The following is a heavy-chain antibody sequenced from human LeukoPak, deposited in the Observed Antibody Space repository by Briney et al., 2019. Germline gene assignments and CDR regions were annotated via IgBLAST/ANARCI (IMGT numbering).Heavy chain of an antibody. CDR2: TWFDGTDK. V-gene: IGHV3-33*01. D-gene: IGHD2-15*01. CDR1: GFTFSNYG. CDR3: ARDLRPRAGLDWFDP. J-gene: IGHJ5*02. Sequence: GGSLRLSCAASGFTFSNYGMHWVRQAPGKGLEWVAVTWFDGTDKYYADSVKGRFTISRDNSKNKLYLQMNSLRAEDTGVYYCARDLRPRAGLDWFDPWGQGTLVTVSS.